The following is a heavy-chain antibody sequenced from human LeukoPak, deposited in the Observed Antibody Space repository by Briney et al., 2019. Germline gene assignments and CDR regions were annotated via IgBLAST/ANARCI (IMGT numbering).Heavy chain of an antibody. CDR2: FSGSGGST. Sequence: RSLSLSCAASGFIFSSDAMSWVRPSPGQGREWVSAFSGSGGSTYYADSVKGRFTISRDNSKNTLYLQMNSLRAEDTAVYYCAKGRDSSGLYPWDAFDIWGQGTMVTVSS. V-gene: IGHV3-23*01. CDR1: GFIFSSDA. CDR3: AKGRDSSGLYPWDAFDI. D-gene: IGHD6-19*01. J-gene: IGHJ3*02.